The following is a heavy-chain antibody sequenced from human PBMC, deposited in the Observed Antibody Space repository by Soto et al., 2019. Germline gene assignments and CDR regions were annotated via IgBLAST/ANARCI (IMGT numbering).Heavy chain of an antibody. CDR3: ARRGSGSYYDY. Sequence: DVQLLESGGGLVQPGGSLRLSCAASGFTFSSYAMRWVRQAPGKGLVWVSAISGSGGSTYYADSVEGRFPISRDNSKNTVYLQMNSLRGEDTAVYYGARRGSGSYYDYWGQGTLVTVSS. D-gene: IGHD1-26*01. J-gene: IGHJ4*02. V-gene: IGHV3-23*01. CDR2: ISGSGGST. CDR1: GFTFSSYA.